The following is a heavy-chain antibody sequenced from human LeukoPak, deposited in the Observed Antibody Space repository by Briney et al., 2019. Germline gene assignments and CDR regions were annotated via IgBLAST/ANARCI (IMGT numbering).Heavy chain of an antibody. V-gene: IGHV4-39*01. CDR1: GGSISSSSYY. J-gene: IGHJ5*02. D-gene: IGHD1-26*01. CDR3: AGGVGATVNWFDP. Sequence: SETLSLTCTVSGGSISSSSYYWGWIRQPPGKGLGWIGSIYYSGSTYYNPSLKSRVTISVDTSKNQFSLKLSSVTAADTAVYYCAGGVGATVNWFDPWGQGTLVTVSS. CDR2: IYYSGST.